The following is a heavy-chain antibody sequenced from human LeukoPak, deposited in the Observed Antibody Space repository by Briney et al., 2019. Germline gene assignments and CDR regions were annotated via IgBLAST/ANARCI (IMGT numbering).Heavy chain of an antibody. J-gene: IGHJ3*02. CDR1: GGSISSSSYY. CDR3: ASFPIVVVITTFAFDI. V-gene: IGHV4-39*01. Sequence: SETLSLTCTVSGGSISSSSYYWGWICQPPGKGLEWIGSIYYSGSTYYNPSLKSRVTISVDTSKNQFSLKLSSVTAADTAVYYCASFPIVVVITTFAFDIWGQGTMVTVSS. D-gene: IGHD3-22*01. CDR2: IYYSGST.